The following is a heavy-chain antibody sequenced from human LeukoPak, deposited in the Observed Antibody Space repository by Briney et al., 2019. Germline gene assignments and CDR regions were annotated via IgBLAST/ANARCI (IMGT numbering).Heavy chain of an antibody. Sequence: ASVKVSCTASGDTFSNYGVSWVRQAPGQGLEWMGWVSALNGNTNVAQKVQGRLTLARDTSTGTAHMELRSLTSDDTAVYYCATLQPAAAHFEHWGQGTLVTVST. CDR1: GDTFSNYG. J-gene: IGHJ1*01. CDR2: VSALNGNT. V-gene: IGHV1-18*01. D-gene: IGHD2-15*01. CDR3: ATLQPAAAHFEH.